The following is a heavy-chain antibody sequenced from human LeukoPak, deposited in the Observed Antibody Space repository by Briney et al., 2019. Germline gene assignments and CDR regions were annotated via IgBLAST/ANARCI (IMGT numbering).Heavy chain of an antibody. CDR1: GGSISSYY. V-gene: IGHV4-59*01. J-gene: IGHJ6*03. D-gene: IGHD3-3*01. Sequence: PSETLSLTCTVSGGSISSYYWSWIRQPPGKGLEGMGYIYYSGSTNYNPSLKSRVTISVDPSKNQFSLKLSSVTAADTAVYYCARATIFGVVSYYMDVWGKGTTVTVSS. CDR3: ARATIFGVVSYYMDV. CDR2: IYYSGST.